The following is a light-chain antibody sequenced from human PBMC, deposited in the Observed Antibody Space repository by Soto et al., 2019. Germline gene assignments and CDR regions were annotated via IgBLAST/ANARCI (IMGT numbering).Light chain of an antibody. Sequence: EIVLTQSPGTLSLSPGERATLSCRASQSVSSSYLAWYQQKPGQAPRLLLYVASVRATGIPDRFRGSGSGTDFTLTISRLEPEDFAVYYCQQYGSTPETFGQGTKVEIK. CDR2: VAS. CDR1: QSVSSSY. V-gene: IGKV3-20*01. CDR3: QQYGSTPET. J-gene: IGKJ1*01.